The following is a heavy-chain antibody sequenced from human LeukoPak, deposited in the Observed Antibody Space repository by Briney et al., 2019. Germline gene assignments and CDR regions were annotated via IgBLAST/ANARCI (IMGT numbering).Heavy chain of an antibody. Sequence: GGSLRLSCAASGFTFSNYWMHWVPQAPGKGLLWVSRINSAGSSRNYADSVKGRFTISRDNAKNTLYLQMNKLRAEVTAVYYCATDSSHRKAAGGDYWGQGKRVIVSS. CDR1: GFTFSNYW. V-gene: IGHV3-74*01. D-gene: IGHD6-13*01. CDR2: INSAGSSR. CDR3: ATDSSHRKAAGGDY. J-gene: IGHJ4*02.